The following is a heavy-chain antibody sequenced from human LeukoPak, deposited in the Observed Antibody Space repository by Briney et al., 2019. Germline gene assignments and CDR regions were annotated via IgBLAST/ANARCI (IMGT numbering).Heavy chain of an antibody. CDR2: IYYSGST. V-gene: IGHV4-39*01. CDR3: ARHLIYYDTTFYPGDY. J-gene: IGHJ4*02. D-gene: IGHD3-22*01. CDR1: GGSISSSTYY. Sequence: SETLSLTCSVSGGSISSSTYYWGWIRQPPGKGLEWIGTIYYSGSTYYNPSLKSRVTISVDTSKNQFSLKLNTVTAADTAVYYCARHLIYYDTTFYPGDYWGQGTLVTVSS.